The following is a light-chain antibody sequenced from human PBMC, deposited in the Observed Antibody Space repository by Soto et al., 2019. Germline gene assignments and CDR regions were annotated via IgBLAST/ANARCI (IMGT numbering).Light chain of an antibody. CDR3: SAYSAGSSLLV. Sequence: QSALTQPASVSGSPGQTTTISCTGTRTDIGGYDLVSWYQHHPGKAPKLLIHEVSNRPSGISTRFSGSKSDNVASLTISGLRAEDESDYFCSAYSAGSSLLVFGSGTKVTVL. J-gene: IGLJ1*01. V-gene: IGLV2-14*01. CDR2: EVS. CDR1: RTDIGGYDL.